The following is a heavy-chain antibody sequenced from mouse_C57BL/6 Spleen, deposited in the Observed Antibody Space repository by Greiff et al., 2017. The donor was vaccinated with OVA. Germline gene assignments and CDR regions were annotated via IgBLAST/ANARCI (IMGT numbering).Heavy chain of an antibody. CDR2: IDPSDSYT. Sequence: QVQLKQPGAELVMPGASVKLSCKASGYTFTSYWMHWVKQRPGQGLEWIGEIDPSDSYTNYNQKFKGKSTLTVDKSSSTAYMQLSSLTSEDSAVYYCARSGYSNYGDYWGQGTTLTVSS. V-gene: IGHV1-69*01. J-gene: IGHJ2*01. CDR1: GYTFTSYW. CDR3: ARSGYSNYGDY. D-gene: IGHD2-5*01.